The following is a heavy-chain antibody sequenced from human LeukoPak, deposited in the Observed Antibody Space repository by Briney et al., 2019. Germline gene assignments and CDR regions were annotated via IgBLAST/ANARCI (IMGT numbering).Heavy chain of an antibody. D-gene: IGHD3-10*01. CDR2: ISSSGSTI. CDR1: GFTFSDYY. J-gene: IGHJ4*02. CDR3: ARAADYYGSGSLPYYFDY. V-gene: IGHV3-11*01. Sequence: GVSLRLSCAASGFTFSDYYMSWIRQAPGKGLEWVSYISSSGSTIYYADSVKGRFTISRDNAKNSLYLQMNSLRAEDTAVYYCARAADYYGSGSLPYYFDYWGQGTLVTVSS.